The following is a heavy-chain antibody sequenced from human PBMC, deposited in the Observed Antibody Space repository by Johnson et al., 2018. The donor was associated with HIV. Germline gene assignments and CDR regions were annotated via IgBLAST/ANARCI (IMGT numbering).Heavy chain of an antibody. CDR1: GFTFSSCA. D-gene: IGHD1-26*01. CDR2: ISYDGINK. Sequence: VQLVESGGGVVQPGRSLRLSCAASGFTFSSCAMHWVRQAPGKGLEWETIISYDGINKYYADSVKGRFTISRDNSKNTLYLQMNSLRAEETAVYYCAKSTWELRHLDAFDIWGQGTMVTVSS. J-gene: IGHJ3*02. V-gene: IGHV3-30*18. CDR3: AKSTWELRHLDAFDI.